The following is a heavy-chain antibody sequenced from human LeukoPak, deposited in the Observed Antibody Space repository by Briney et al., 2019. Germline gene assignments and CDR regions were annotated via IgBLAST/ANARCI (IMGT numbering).Heavy chain of an antibody. V-gene: IGHV5-51*01. D-gene: IGHD5-24*01. CDR3: ARAERRWRQLRGAGY. Sequence: GESLKISCKGSGYSFTSYWIGWARQMPGKGLEWTGIIYPGDSDTRYSPSFQGQVTISADKSISTAYLQRSSLKASDTAIYYWARAERRWRQLRGAGYWGQGTLVTVSS. CDR1: GYSFTSYW. CDR2: IYPGDSDT. J-gene: IGHJ4*02.